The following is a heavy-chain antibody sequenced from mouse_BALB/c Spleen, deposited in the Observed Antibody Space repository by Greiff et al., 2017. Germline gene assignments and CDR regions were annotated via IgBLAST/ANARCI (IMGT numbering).Heavy chain of an antibody. CDR3: ENSGQYGRFDY. D-gene: IGHD3-1*01. V-gene: IGHV5-17*02. J-gene: IGHJ2*01. Sequence: EVKVVESGGGLVQPGGSRKLSCAASGFTFSSFGMHWVRQAPEKGLEWVAYISSGSSTIYYADTVKGRFTISRDNPKNTLFLQMTSLRSEDTAMYYCENSGQYGRFDYWGQGTTLTVSS. CDR1: GFTFSSFG. CDR2: ISSGSSTI.